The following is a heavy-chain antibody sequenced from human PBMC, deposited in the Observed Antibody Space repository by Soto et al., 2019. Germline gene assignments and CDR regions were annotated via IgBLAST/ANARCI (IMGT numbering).Heavy chain of an antibody. CDR2: IYHSGST. CDR1: GGSISSSNW. V-gene: IGHV4-4*02. J-gene: IGHJ3*02. D-gene: IGHD6-13*01. CDR3: ARVLGSSWCKSKSTPDNAFDI. Sequence: SETLSLTCAVSGGSISSSNWWSWVRQPPGKGLEWIGEIYHSGSTNYNPSLKSRVTISVDKSKNQFSLKLSSVTAADTAVYYCARVLGSSWCKSKSTPDNAFDIWGQGTMVTVSS.